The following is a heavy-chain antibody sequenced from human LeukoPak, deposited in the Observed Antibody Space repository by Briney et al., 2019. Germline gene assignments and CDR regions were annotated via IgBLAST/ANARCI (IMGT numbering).Heavy chain of an antibody. CDR1: GFSFSSYW. Sequence: PGGSLRLSCAASGFSFSSYWMHWVRQAPGKGLVWVSRIDTDRKSTRYADSVKGRFTISRDNAKNTLYLQMNSLRAEDTAVYYCARAPNDYWSGYSASFDYWGQGSLVTVSS. CDR2: IDTDRKST. CDR3: ARAPNDYWSGYSASFDY. J-gene: IGHJ4*02. D-gene: IGHD3-3*01. V-gene: IGHV3-74*01.